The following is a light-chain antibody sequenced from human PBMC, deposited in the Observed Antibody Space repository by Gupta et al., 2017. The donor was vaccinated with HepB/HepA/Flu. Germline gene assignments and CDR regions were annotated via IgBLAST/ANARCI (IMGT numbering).Light chain of an antibody. V-gene: IGKV4-1*01. J-gene: IGKJ3*01. CDR1: QSILYRSNNKNS. Sequence: DIVMTQSPDSLDVSLGESATINCKSSQSILYRSNNKNSLAWYQQKPGQPPKLLIYWTSTRESGVPDRFSGSGAGTDFTLTISTLQAEDVAVYYCQQYYDIPFTFGPGTKVDVK. CDR2: WTS. CDR3: QQYYDIPFT.